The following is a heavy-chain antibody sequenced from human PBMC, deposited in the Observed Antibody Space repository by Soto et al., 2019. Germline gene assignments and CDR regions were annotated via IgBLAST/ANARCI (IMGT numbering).Heavy chain of an antibody. CDR2: ISGYNGDT. CDR1: GYTFSRYG. D-gene: IGHD2-8*01. Sequence: QGQLVQSGGEVKKPGASVKVSCKTSGYTFSRYGISWVRQAPGQGLEWMGWISGYNGDTNYARKFQGRVPMTRDTSTTTAYMELRSLTSDDTAVYYCAKNGQPPYYYYGLDVWGQGTTVTVSS. CDR3: AKNGQPPYYYYGLDV. V-gene: IGHV1-18*01. J-gene: IGHJ6*02.